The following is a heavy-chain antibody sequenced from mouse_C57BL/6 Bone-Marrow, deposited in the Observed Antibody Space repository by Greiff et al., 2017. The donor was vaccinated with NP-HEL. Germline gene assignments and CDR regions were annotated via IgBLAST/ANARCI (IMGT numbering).Heavy chain of an antibody. CDR3: ARKGNSNYLDY. J-gene: IGHJ2*01. Sequence: QVQLKQSGPELVKPGASVKISCKASGYAFSSSWMNWVKQRPGKGLEWIGRIYPGDGDTNYNGKFKGKATLTADKSSSTAYMQLSSLTSEDSAVYFCARKGNSNYLDYWGQGTTLTVSS. CDR2: IYPGDGDT. D-gene: IGHD2-5*01. V-gene: IGHV1-82*01. CDR1: GYAFSSSW.